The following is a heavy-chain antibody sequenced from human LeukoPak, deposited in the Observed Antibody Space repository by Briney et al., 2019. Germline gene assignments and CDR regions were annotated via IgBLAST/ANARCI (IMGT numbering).Heavy chain of an antibody. CDR2: IEEDGTRE. CDR1: GFTFSNYW. CDR3: VSQQLAPP. J-gene: IGHJ5*02. D-gene: IGHD5-24*01. V-gene: IGHV3-7*01. Sequence: GGSLRLSCAASGFTFSNYWMSWVREAPGKGLEWVANIEEDGTREDYVDSVRGRFTVSRDNANNSVYLQMNSLRAEDTAVYYCVSQQLAPPWGQGTLVTVSS.